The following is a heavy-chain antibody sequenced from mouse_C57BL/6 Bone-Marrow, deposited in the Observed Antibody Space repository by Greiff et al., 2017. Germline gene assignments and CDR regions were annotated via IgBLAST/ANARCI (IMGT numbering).Heavy chain of an antibody. D-gene: IGHD1-1*01. Sequence: VQLQQPGAERVRPGSSVKLSCKASGYTFTSYWMDWVKQRPGQGLEWIGNIYPSDSETHYNQKFKDKATLTVDKSSSTAYMQLSSLTSEDSAVYYCARSITTVVATDYWGQGTTLTVSS. CDR1: GYTFTSYW. CDR2: IYPSDSET. V-gene: IGHV1-61*01. CDR3: ARSITTVVATDY. J-gene: IGHJ2*01.